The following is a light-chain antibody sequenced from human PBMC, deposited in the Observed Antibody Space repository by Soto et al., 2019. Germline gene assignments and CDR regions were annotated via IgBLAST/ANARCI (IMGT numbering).Light chain of an antibody. CDR3: SSYTSSTNYV. V-gene: IGLV2-14*02. J-gene: IGLJ1*01. CDR1: SSDVGTYDL. CDR2: EVS. Sequence: QSVLTQPASVSGSPGQSITISCTGTSSDVGTYDLVSWYQHHPGAAPKLIIYEVSYRPSGISNRFSGSKSGNTASLTISGLQAEDEADYYCSSYTSSTNYVFGTGTKVTVL.